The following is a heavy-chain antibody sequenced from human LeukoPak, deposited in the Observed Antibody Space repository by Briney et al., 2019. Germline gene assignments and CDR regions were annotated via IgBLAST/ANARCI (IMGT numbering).Heavy chain of an antibody. Sequence: PGGSLRLSCAASGFTLSSYWMHWVRQAPGKGLVWVSRISSDGSSTTYADSVKGRFTISRDNAKNTLYLQMNNLRAEDTAMYYCARDQRVTGRPDIDYWGQGTLVIVSS. D-gene: IGHD6-6*01. V-gene: IGHV3-74*03. J-gene: IGHJ4*02. CDR2: ISSDGSST. CDR1: GFTLSSYW. CDR3: ARDQRVTGRPDIDY.